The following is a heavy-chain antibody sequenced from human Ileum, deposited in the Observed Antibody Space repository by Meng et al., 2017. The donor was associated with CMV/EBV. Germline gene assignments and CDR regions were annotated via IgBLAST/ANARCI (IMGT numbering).Heavy chain of an antibody. D-gene: IGHD7-27*01. J-gene: IGHJ5*02. Sequence: IHCKCSAYMFTNDWIGWVRQMPGQCLEWMGMIYPTPFATRYSPSFQGHVTISADRSINTAYLQWSSLKASDTAMYYCATFTAYWGSWGQGTLVTVSS. V-gene: IGHV5-51*01. CDR2: IYPTPFAT. CDR1: AYMFTNDW. CDR3: ATFTAYWGS.